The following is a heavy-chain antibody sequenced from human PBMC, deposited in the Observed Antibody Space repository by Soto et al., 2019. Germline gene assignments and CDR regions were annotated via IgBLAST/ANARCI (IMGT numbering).Heavy chain of an antibody. Sequence: LETLSVTCAVSSVSVTNNNWRSRVQQSPGKRLEWIGEIHESGSSNYNPSLKSRVTISVDKSKNQFSLKLTSVTAADTAIYYCARDPDGEVVFMDVWGKGTTVTVSS. CDR2: IHESGSS. CDR1: SVSVTNNNW. CDR3: ARDPDGEVVFMDV. D-gene: IGHD3-3*01. V-gene: IGHV4-4*02. J-gene: IGHJ6*03.